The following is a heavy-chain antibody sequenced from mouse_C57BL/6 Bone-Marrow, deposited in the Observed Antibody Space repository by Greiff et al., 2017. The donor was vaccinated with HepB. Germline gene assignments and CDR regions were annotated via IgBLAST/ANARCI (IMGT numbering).Heavy chain of an antibody. Sequence: EVQRVESGGGLVQPGGSLKLSCAASGFTFSDYYMYWVRQTPEKRLEWVAYISNGGGSTYYPDTVKGRFTISRDNAKNTLYLQMSRLKSEDTAMYYCARQGTTVVATDWYFDVWGTGTTVTVSS. D-gene: IGHD1-1*01. CDR2: ISNGGGST. CDR1: GFTFSDYY. V-gene: IGHV5-12*01. CDR3: ARQGTTVVATDWYFDV. J-gene: IGHJ1*03.